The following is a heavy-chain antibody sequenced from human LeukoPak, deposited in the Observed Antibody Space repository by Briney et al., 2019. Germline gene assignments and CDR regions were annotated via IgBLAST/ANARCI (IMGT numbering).Heavy chain of an antibody. Sequence: SETLSLTCAVYGGSFSGYYWSWIRQPPGKGLEWIGEINHSGSTNYNPSLKSRVTISVDTPKNQFSLKLSSVTAADTAVYYCARRRVTMIVVVSNWFDPWGQGTLVTVSS. V-gene: IGHV4-34*01. J-gene: IGHJ5*02. CDR1: GGSFSGYY. D-gene: IGHD3-22*01. CDR3: ARRRVTMIVVVSNWFDP. CDR2: INHSGST.